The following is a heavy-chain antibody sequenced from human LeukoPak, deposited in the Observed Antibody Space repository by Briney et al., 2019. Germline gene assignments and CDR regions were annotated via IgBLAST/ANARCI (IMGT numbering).Heavy chain of an antibody. J-gene: IGHJ4*02. CDR3: AKDMRSSSWYPGFDY. D-gene: IGHD6-13*01. V-gene: IGHV3-23*01. CDR2: ISGDSGRT. Sequence: GGSLRLSCAASGFTFSNSAMTWVRQAPGKGLEWVSGISGDSGRTFYANSVKGRFTMSRDNSKNTSYLQMNNLRAEDTALYYCAKDMRSSSWYPGFDYWGQGTLVTVSS. CDR1: GFTFSNSA.